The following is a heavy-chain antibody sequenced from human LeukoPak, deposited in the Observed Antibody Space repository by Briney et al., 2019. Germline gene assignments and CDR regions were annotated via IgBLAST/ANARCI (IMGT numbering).Heavy chain of an antibody. J-gene: IGHJ5*02. CDR3: ARALLRYCSSTSCYWFDP. D-gene: IGHD2-2*01. CDR1: GGTFSSYV. V-gene: IGHV1-69*13. Sequence: SVTVSCMASGGTFSSYVINWVRQAPGQGLEWMGGIIPIFGTANYAQKFQGRVTITADESTGTAYMELSSLRSEDTAMYYCARALLRYCSSTSCYWFDPWGQGTLVTVSS. CDR2: IIPIFGTA.